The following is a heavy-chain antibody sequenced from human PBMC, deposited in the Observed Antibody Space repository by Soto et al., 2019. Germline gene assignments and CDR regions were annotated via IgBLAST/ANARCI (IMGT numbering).Heavy chain of an antibody. CDR1: GFTFSSYA. CDR3: AKGLHYYGSGSYTGSHAFDI. Sequence: GGSLRLSCAASGFTFSSYAMSWVRQAPGKGLEWVSAISGSGGSTYYADSVKGRFTISRDNSKNTLYLQMNSLRAEDTAVYYCAKGLHYYGSGSYTGSHAFDIWGQGTMVTVSS. D-gene: IGHD3-10*01. J-gene: IGHJ3*02. V-gene: IGHV3-23*01. CDR2: ISGSGGST.